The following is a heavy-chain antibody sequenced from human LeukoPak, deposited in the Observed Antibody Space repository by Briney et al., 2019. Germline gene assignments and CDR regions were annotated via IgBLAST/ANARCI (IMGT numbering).Heavy chain of an antibody. J-gene: IGHJ5*02. CDR1: GFTFSSYA. V-gene: IGHV3-23*01. CDR3: AKPGYSSGWYWNWFDP. CDR2: ISGSGGST. Sequence: GGSLRLSCAASGFTFSSYAMSWVRQAPGKGLEWVSAISGSGGSTYYADSVKGRFTISGDNSKNTLYLQMNSLRAEDTAVYYCAKPGYSSGWYWNWFDPWGQGTLVTVSS. D-gene: IGHD6-19*01.